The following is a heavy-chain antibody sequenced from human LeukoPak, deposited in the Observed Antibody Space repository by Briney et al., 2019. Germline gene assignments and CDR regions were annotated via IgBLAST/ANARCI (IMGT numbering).Heavy chain of an antibody. CDR2: VNHESGAA. V-gene: IGHV1-2*02. J-gene: IGHJ4*02. Sequence: ASVKVSCKTSGYSVNAYNMHWVRQAPGQGLEWMGWVNHESGAANYAQKFQGRVSMTWDMSISTAYMELRRLRSDDTAVYYCAREYILTRYYGDFWGQGTLVTVSS. CDR1: GYSVNAYN. D-gene: IGHD3-9*01. CDR3: AREYILTRYYGDF.